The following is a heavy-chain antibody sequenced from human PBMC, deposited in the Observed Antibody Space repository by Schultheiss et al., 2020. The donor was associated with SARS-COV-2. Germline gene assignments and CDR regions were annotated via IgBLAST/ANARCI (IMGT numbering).Heavy chain of an antibody. CDR1: GFTFSSYS. Sequence: GESLKISCAASGFTFSSYSMNWVRQAPGKGLEWVSYISSSSSTIYYADSVKGRFTISRDNAKNSLYLQMNSLRAEDTAVYYCAREGQTYYDFWSGYLIRENTNWFDPWGQGTLVTVSS. CDR2: ISSSSSTI. V-gene: IGHV3-48*04. J-gene: IGHJ5*02. D-gene: IGHD3-3*01. CDR3: AREGQTYYDFWSGYLIRENTNWFDP.